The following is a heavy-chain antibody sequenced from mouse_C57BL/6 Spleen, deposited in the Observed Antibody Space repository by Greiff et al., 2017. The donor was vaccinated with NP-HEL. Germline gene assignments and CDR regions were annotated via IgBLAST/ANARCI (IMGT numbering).Heavy chain of an antibody. V-gene: IGHV1-72*01. CDR1: GYTFTSYW. CDR3: AKSYYSNDWFAY. J-gene: IGHJ3*01. D-gene: IGHD2-5*01. CDR2: IDPNSGGT. Sequence: VQLQQPGAELVKPGASVKLSCKASGYTFTSYWMHWVKQRPGRGLEWIGRIDPNSGGTKYNEKFKSKATMTVDKPSSTAYMQLSSLTSEDSALYSGAKSYYSNDWFAYWGQGTLVTVSA.